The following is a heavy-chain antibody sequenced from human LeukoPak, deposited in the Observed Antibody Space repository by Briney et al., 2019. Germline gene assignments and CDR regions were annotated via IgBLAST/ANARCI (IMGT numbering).Heavy chain of an antibody. Sequence: SETLSLTCTVSGGSISSYYWSWIRQPPGKGLEWIGYIYYSGSTNYNPSLKSRVTISVDTSKNQFSLKLSSVTAADTAVYYFARELQLSMNTPYFDYWGQGTLVTVSS. CDR2: IYYSGST. J-gene: IGHJ4*02. CDR1: GGSISSYY. D-gene: IGHD1-1*01. CDR3: ARELQLSMNTPYFDY. V-gene: IGHV4-59*01.